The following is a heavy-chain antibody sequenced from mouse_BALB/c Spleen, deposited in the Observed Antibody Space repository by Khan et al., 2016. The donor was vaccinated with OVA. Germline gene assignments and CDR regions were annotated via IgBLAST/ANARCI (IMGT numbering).Heavy chain of an antibody. V-gene: IGHV3-2*02. CDR1: GYSITSDYA. Sequence: EVQLVETGPGLVKPSQSLSLTCTVTGYSITSDYAWNWIRQFPGNKLEWMGFISYSGNTKYNPSLKSRFSITRDTSKNQFFLQLNSGTTEDTATYYWARVYGGDFDYWGQGTSLTVSS. CDR3: ARVYGGDFDY. J-gene: IGHJ2*02. D-gene: IGHD1-1*01. CDR2: ISYSGNT.